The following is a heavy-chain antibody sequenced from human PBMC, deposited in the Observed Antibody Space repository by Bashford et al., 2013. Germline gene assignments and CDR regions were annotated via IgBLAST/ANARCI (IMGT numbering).Heavy chain of an antibody. J-gene: IGHJ1*01. CDR3: ATRGGY. CDR2: IKAKVDGETT. V-gene: IGHV3-15*01. D-gene: IGHD3-16*01. Sequence: VRQAPGKGLEWIGRIKAKVDGETTDFAAPVKGRFAISRDDSQNTVFLQMNDLTTEDTAVYFCATRGGYWGQGTLVTVSS.